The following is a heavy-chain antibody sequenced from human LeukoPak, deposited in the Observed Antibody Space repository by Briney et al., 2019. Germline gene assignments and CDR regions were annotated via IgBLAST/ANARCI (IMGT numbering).Heavy chain of an antibody. CDR2: ISGSGHDI. CDR3: ARVKQQLGRDY. CDR1: GFTFSDSY. Sequence: GGSLRLSCAASGFTFSDSYMTWVRQAPGKGVEWVAYISGSGHDINYSDSVKGRFTISRDNAKNSLYLQMNSLRAEDTAVYYCARVKQQLGRDYWGQGTLVTVSS. D-gene: IGHD6-13*01. V-gene: IGHV3-11*04. J-gene: IGHJ4*02.